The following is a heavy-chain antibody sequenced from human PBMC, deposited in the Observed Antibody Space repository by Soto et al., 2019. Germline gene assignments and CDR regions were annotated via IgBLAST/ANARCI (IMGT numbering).Heavy chain of an antibody. J-gene: IGHJ4*02. CDR2: TRHDGSNT. D-gene: IGHD1-26*01. Sequence: TGGSLRLSCAASGFTFSGYGMHWVRQAPGKGLEWVAITRHDGSNTYYADSVRGRFTISRDNSKKTLYLQMDSLRAEDTAVYYCARDGVGATTFFGYFDYWGQGTLVTVPQ. V-gene: IGHV3-30*02. CDR1: GFTFSGYG. CDR3: ARDGVGATTFFGYFDY.